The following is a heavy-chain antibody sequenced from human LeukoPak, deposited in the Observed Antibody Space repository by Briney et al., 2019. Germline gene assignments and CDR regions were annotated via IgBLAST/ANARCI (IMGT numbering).Heavy chain of an antibody. CDR1: GFTFSLYW. CDR2: IRQDGSEK. V-gene: IGHV3-7*03. CDR3: AGGTGFIIKD. J-gene: IGHJ4*02. Sequence: GGSLRLSCAAPGFTFSLYWMNWVRRAPGKGLEWVANIRQDGSEKNYVDSVKGRFTISRDNAKNSLYLQMNNLRVEDTAMYYCAGGTGFIIKDWGQGTLVTVSS. D-gene: IGHD3-9*01.